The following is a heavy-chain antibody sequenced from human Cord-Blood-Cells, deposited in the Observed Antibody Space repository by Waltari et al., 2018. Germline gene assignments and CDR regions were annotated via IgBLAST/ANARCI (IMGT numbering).Heavy chain of an antibody. Sequence: QVQLQQWGAGLLKPSETLSLTCAVYGGSFSGYYWSWIRQPPGKGLEWIGEINHSGSTNYNPSLKCRVTRSVDTSKNQFSLKLSSVTAADTAVYYCARGRKLGRRDFDLWGRGTLVTVSS. J-gene: IGHJ2*01. D-gene: IGHD7-27*01. CDR3: ARGRKLGRRDFDL. V-gene: IGHV4-34*01. CDR1: GGSFSGYY. CDR2: INHSGST.